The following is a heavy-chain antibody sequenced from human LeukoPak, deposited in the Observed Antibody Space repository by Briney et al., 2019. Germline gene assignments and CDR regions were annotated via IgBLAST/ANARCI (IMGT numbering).Heavy chain of an antibody. CDR3: AREISRKSGSYYSDYYYYYMDV. CDR1: GFTFDNYT. D-gene: IGHD1-26*01. Sequence: PGGSLRLSCAASGFTFDNYTMHWVRQAPGKGLEWVSLISWDGGSTYYADSVKGRFTISRDNSKNSLYLQMNSLRSEDTAVYYCAREISRKSGSYYSDYYYYYMDVWGKGTTVTVSS. CDR2: ISWDGGST. V-gene: IGHV3-43*01. J-gene: IGHJ6*03.